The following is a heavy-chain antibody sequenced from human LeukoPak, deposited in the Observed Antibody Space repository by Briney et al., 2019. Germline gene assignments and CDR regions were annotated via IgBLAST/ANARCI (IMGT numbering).Heavy chain of an antibody. CDR2: ISYGGSNK. D-gene: IGHD2-2*01. V-gene: IGHV3-30*04. CDR1: GFTFSSYA. J-gene: IGHJ4*02. CDR3: ARDRVGYCSSTSCYGFDY. Sequence: GGSLRLSCAASGFTFSSYAMNWVRQAPGKGLEWVSVISYGGSNKYYAYSVRRRFTISRDNSKKTLYLQMNSLRAEDTAVYYSARDRVGYCSSTSCYGFDYWGQGTLVTVSS.